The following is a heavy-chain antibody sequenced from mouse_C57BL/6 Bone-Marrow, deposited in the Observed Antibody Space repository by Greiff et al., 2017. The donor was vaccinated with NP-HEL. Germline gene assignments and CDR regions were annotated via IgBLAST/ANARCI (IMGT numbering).Heavy chain of an antibody. CDR3: SYYYGSSPYWYFDV. V-gene: IGHV1-15*01. CDR2: IDPETGGT. J-gene: IGHJ1*03. CDR1: GYTFTDYE. Sequence: QVTLKVSGAELVRPGASVTLSCKASGYTFTDYEMHWVKQTPVHGLEWIGAIDPETGGTAYNQKFKGKAILTADKSSSTAYMELRSLTSEDSAVYYCSYYYGSSPYWYFDVWGTGTTVTVSS. D-gene: IGHD1-1*01.